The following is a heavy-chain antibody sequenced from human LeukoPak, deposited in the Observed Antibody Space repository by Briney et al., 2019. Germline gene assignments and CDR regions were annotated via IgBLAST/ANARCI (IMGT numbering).Heavy chain of an antibody. CDR1: GFXFSDYY. D-gene: IGHD4-17*01. CDR2: ISSSSSYI. V-gene: IGHV3-11*06. J-gene: IGHJ4*02. CDR3: ARVSYGDSGYFDY. Sequence: GGSLRLSCPASGFXFSDYYISWIRQAPGKGREWVSYISSSSSYINYADSVKGRFTISRDNAKNSLYLQMNSLRAEDTAVYYCARVSYGDSGYFDYWGQGTLVTVSS.